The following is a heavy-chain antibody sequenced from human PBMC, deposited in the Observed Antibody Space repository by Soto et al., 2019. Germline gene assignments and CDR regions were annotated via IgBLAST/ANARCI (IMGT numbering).Heavy chain of an antibody. CDR1: GDSLGGSGCY. Sequence: SETLSLTCTVSGDSLGGSGCYWGWIRQPPGKGLEWIGSSYYSGSTYYNPSLKSRLTISVDTSKNQFSLRMSSVTAADTAVYYCARLTFPYRDIDYWGQGTLVTVSS. CDR2: SYYSGST. V-gene: IGHV4-39*01. J-gene: IGHJ4*01. D-gene: IGHD4-17*01. CDR3: ARLTFPYRDIDY.